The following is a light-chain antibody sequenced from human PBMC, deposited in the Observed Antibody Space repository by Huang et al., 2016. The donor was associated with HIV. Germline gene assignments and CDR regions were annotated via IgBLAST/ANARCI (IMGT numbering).Light chain of an antibody. CDR2: ETS. Sequence: DIQMTQSPSSLSASVGDRVTITCQASQDIHNSLNWYQQKPGKAPKLLIYETSSLQTGVPSRFSGGGSGTDFTFTISTLQPEDIATYYCQQYGGLPLTFGGGTKVEI. CDR3: QQYGGLPLT. V-gene: IGKV1-33*01. CDR1: QDIHNS. J-gene: IGKJ4*01.